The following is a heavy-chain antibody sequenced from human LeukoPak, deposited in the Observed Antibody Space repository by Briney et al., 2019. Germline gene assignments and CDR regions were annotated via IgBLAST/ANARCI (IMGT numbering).Heavy chain of an antibody. CDR2: IKQDGSEK. V-gene: IGHV3-7*01. D-gene: IGHD5-24*01. CDR3: ARDRGNGFNSYFFDY. J-gene: IGHJ4*02. Sequence: GGSLRLSCAASGFTFNNYWMTWVRQAPGMGLEWVANIKQDGSEKYSVDSVKGRFTISRDNAKNSLFLQMNSLRAEDTALYYCARDRGNGFNSYFFDYWGQGTLVTVSS. CDR1: GFTFNNYW.